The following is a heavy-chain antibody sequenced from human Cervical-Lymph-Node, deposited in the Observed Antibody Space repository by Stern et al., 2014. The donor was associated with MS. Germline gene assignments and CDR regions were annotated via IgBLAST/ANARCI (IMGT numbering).Heavy chain of an antibody. D-gene: IGHD2-2*01. CDR2: INANTGNT. Sequence: QVQLVESGSELKKPGASVKVSCKASGYTFTRNAMNWVRQAPGQRLEGMGWINANTGNTTYAQGFTGRVVFSLDTSVSTAYLQISSLKAEDTAIYYCARFNPAAILDYWGQGTLVTVSS. CDR3: ARFNPAAILDY. V-gene: IGHV7-4-1*02. J-gene: IGHJ4*02. CDR1: GYTFTRNA.